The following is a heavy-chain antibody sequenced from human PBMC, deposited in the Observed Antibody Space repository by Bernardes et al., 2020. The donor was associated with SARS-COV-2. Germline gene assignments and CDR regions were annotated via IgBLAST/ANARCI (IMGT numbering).Heavy chain of an antibody. V-gene: IGHV3-7*01. CDR1: GFTFSSYW. D-gene: IGHD3-9*01. CDR3: AKANAASYDLLTGYYLHHPVDY. J-gene: IGHJ4*02. CDR2: INGDGSQI. Sequence: GGSLRLSCAASGFTFSSYWMSWVRQAPGKGLEWVATINGDGSQISSVDSVEGRFTISRDNSENSLYLHMNSLRVEDTAVYYCAKANAASYDLLTGYYLHHPVDYWGQGTMVTVSS.